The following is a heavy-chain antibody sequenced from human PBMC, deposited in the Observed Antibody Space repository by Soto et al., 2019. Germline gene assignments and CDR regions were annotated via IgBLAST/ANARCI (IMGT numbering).Heavy chain of an antibody. CDR2: INHSGST. J-gene: IGHJ4*02. CDR1: GGSFSGYY. CDR3: ARDKITGLFDY. D-gene: IGHD2-8*02. Sequence: QVQLQQWGAGLLKPSETLSLTCAVYGGSFSGYYWTWIRQPPGTGLEWIGEINHSGSTNYNPSLKSRATISVDTSKHPFSLKLTSVTAADTAVYYCARDKITGLFDYWGQGTLVTVSS. V-gene: IGHV4-34*01.